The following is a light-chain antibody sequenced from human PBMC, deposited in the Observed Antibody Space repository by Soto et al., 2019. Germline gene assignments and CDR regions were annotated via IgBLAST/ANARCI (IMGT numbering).Light chain of an antibody. Sequence: EIVFTQSPGTLSFSPGERATLSCRASQSVSSPDVAWYQQITGQAPRLLIYGDSSRATGIPDRFSGSGSGTDFTLTISRLEPEDFAVYYCHQYVSSWTFGQGTKVDIK. V-gene: IGKV3-20*01. CDR2: GDS. J-gene: IGKJ1*01. CDR3: HQYVSSWT. CDR1: QSVSSPD.